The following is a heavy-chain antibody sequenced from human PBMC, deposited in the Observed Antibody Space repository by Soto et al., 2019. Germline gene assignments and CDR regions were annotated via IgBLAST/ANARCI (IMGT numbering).Heavy chain of an antibody. CDR3: ARDKDREQLGGNYYYALDF. CDR1: GDTFSSFA. Sequence: QVHLVQSGAEVKKPGSSVKVSCKASGDTFSSFAISWVRQAPGQGLEWMGGIIPIFRTPKYGQKFQGRVTITADEPTSTAYMELSSLRSEDTAVYYCARDKDREQLGGNYYYALDFWGQGTTVIFSS. J-gene: IGHJ6*02. V-gene: IGHV1-69*12. D-gene: IGHD1-1*01. CDR2: IIPIFRTP.